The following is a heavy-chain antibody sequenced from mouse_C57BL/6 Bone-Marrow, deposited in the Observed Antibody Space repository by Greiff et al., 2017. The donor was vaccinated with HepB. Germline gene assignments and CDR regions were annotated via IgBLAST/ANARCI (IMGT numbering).Heavy chain of an antibody. D-gene: IGHD1-1*01. Sequence: DVKLVESGPVLVKPGASVKMSCKASGYTFTDYYMNWVKQSHGKSLEWIGVINPYNGGTSYNQKFKGKATLTVDKSSSTAYMELNSLTSEDSAVYYCARAFTYFDYWGQGTTLTVSS. J-gene: IGHJ2*01. CDR1: GYTFTDYY. V-gene: IGHV1-19*01. CDR3: ARAFTYFDY. CDR2: INPYNGGT.